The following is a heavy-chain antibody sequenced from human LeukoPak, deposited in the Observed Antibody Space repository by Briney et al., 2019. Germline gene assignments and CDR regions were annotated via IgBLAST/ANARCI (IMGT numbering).Heavy chain of an antibody. J-gene: IGHJ4*02. V-gene: IGHV4-59*01. CDR2: IYYSGST. CDR1: GGSISSYY. D-gene: IGHD3-9*01. Sequence: SETLSLTCTVSGGSISSYYWSWLRQPPGKGLEWIGYIYYSGSTNYNPSLKSRVTISVDTSKNQFSLKLSSVTAADTAVYYCARAILTGYRLYYFDYWGQGTLVTVSS. CDR3: ARAILTGYRLYYFDY.